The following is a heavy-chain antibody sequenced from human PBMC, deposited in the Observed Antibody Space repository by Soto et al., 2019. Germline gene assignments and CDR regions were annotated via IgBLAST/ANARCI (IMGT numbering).Heavy chain of an antibody. CDR2: ISYDGSNK. D-gene: IGHD3-3*01. CDR3: AKDQGSGITIFGVVDDAFDI. CDR1: GFTFSSYG. V-gene: IGHV3-30*18. J-gene: IGHJ3*02. Sequence: GGSLRLSCAASGFTFSSYGMHWVRQAPGKGLEWVAVISYDGSNKYYADSVKGRFTISRDNSKNTLYLQMNSLRAEDTAVYYCAKDQGSGITIFGVVDDAFDIWGQGTMVTVSS.